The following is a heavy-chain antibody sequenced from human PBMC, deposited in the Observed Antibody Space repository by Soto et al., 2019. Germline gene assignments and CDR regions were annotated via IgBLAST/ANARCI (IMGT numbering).Heavy chain of an antibody. CDR2: IYYSGST. D-gene: IGHD2-21*02. Sequence: QVQLQESGPGLVKPSQTLSLTCTVSGGSISSGGYYWSWIRQHPGKGLEWIGYIYYSGSTYYNPSLKSRVTISIDTSKNQFSLKLSSVTAADKAVYYCARVRGRVVVVTATLDYFDYWGQGTLVTVSS. J-gene: IGHJ4*02. V-gene: IGHV4-31*03. CDR1: GGSISSGGYY. CDR3: ARVRGRVVVVTATLDYFDY.